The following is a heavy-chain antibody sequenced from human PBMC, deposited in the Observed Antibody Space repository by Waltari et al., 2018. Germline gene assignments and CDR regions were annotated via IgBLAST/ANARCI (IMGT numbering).Heavy chain of an antibody. V-gene: IGHV3-23*01. Sequence: EVQLLESGGGLVQPGESLRLSCVASGFNFGSYSMSWVRQAQGKGLEWVSTIDGPTTNTHYADSVEGRFTISRDNSKNTLYLHMNSLRADDTAIYYCATWMVSHFDYWGQGTLVTASP. CDR2: IDGPTTNT. CDR1: GFNFGSYS. D-gene: IGHD2-8*01. CDR3: ATWMVSHFDY. J-gene: IGHJ4*02.